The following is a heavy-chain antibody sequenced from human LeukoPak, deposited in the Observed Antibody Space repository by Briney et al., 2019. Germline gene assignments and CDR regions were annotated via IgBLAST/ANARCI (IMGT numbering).Heavy chain of an antibody. Sequence: GRSLRFSCAASEFTFSSYWMHWVRQAPGKGLVWVSRINSDGSSTTYADCVKGRFTISRDNAKNTLYLQMNSRRGEDTAVYYCARVGYGDSWYIDYWGQGTLVTVS. CDR2: INSDGSST. V-gene: IGHV3-74*01. CDR3: ARVGYGDSWYIDY. J-gene: IGHJ4*02. CDR1: EFTFSSYW. D-gene: IGHD6-13*01.